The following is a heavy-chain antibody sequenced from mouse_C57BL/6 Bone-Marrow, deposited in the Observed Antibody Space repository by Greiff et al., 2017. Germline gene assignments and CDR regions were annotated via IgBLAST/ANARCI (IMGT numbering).Heavy chain of an antibody. Sequence: VQLQQSGAELVRPGTSVKVSCTASGYAFTNSLLEWVTQRPGQGLEWIGVINPGSGGTNYNAKFKGKATLTADKSSSTAYMQLSSLTSEDSAVYFCARSKNWDSWFAYWGQGTLVTVSA. CDR1: GYAFTNSL. D-gene: IGHD4-1*01. CDR3: ARSKNWDSWFAY. CDR2: INPGSGGT. V-gene: IGHV1-54*01. J-gene: IGHJ3*01.